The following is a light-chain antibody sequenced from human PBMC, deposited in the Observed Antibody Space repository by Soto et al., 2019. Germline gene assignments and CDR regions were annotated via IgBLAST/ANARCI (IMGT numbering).Light chain of an antibody. CDR3: AAWDGSLNGYV. CDR1: SSSIGSNT. J-gene: IGLJ1*01. V-gene: IGLV1-44*01. CDR2: SNN. Sequence: QSVLTQPPSASGTPGQRVTISCSGSSSSIGSNTVNWYQQLPGTAPKLLIYSNNQRPSGVPDRFSGSKSGTSASLAISGLQSEDEADYCCAAWDGSLNGYVFGTGTKVTVL.